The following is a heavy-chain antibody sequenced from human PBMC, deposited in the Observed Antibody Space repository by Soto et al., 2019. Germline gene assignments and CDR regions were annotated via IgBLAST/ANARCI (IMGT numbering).Heavy chain of an antibody. CDR3: AGSSSWYRGYYYYGMDV. CDR2: INAGNGNT. D-gene: IGHD6-13*01. V-gene: IGHV1-3*01. J-gene: IGHJ6*02. CDR1: GYTFTSYA. Sequence: ASVKVSCKASGYTFTSYAMHWVRQAPGQRLEWMGWINAGNGNTKYSQKFQGRVTITRGTSASTAYMELSSLRSEDTAVYYCAGSSSWYRGYYYYGMDVWGQGTTVTVSS.